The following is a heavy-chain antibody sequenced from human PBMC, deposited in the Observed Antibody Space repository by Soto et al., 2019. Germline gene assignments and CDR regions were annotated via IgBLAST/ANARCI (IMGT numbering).Heavy chain of an antibody. D-gene: IGHD3-9*01. J-gene: IGHJ5*02. CDR3: ARDPVLNYDILTGCYNH. CDR1: GYTFTSYG. CDR2: ISAYNGNT. Sequence: ASVKVSCKASGYTFTSYGISWVRQAPGQGLEWMGWISAYNGNTNYAQKLQGRVTMTTDTSTSTAYMELRSLRSDDTAVYYCARDPVLNYDILTGCYNHWGQGTLVTVSS. V-gene: IGHV1-18*01.